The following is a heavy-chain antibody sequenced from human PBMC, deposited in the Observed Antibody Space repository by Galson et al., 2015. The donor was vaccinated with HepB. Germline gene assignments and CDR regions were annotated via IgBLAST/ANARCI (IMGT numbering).Heavy chain of an antibody. CDR3: ARDRDYYDSSGAYYYYYGMDV. J-gene: IGHJ6*02. V-gene: IGHV3-30-3*01. Sequence: SLRLSCAASGFTFSSYAMHWVRQAPGKGLEWVAVISYDGSNKHYADSVKGRFTISRDNSKNTLYLQMNSLRAEDTAVYYCARDRDYYDSSGAYYYYYGMDVWGQGTTVTVSS. CDR1: GFTFSSYA. D-gene: IGHD3-22*01. CDR2: ISYDGSNK.